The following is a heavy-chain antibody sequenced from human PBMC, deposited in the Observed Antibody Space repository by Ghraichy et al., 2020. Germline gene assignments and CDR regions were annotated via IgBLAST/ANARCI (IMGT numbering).Heavy chain of an antibody. CDR2: ISNSGDST. CDR3: AKLDPLTGATLY. V-gene: IGHV3-23*01. D-gene: IGHD1-7*01. Sequence: GGSLRLSCAASEFTFSSYAMIWVRQAPGKGLEWVSGISNSGDSTFYADAVKGRFTISRDNSMNTLYLQMNSLRAEDTAVYYCAKLDPLTGATLYWGQGALVTVSS. CDR1: EFTFSSYA. J-gene: IGHJ4*02.